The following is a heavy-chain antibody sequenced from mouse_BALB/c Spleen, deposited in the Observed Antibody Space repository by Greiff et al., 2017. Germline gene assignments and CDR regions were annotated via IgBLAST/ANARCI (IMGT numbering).Heavy chain of an antibody. CDR1: GFTFSDYY. CDR2: ISDGGSYT. CDR3: ASGEGDYFDY. Sequence: EVQLQESGGGLVKPGGSLKLSCAASGFTFSDYYMYWVRQTPEKRLEWVATISDGGSYTYYPDSVKGRITISRDNAKNNLYLQMSSLKSEDTAMYYCASGEGDYFDYWGQGTTLTVSS. J-gene: IGHJ2*01. V-gene: IGHV5-4*02.